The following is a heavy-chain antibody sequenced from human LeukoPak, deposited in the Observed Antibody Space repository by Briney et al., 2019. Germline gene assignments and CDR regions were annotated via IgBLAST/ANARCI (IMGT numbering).Heavy chain of an antibody. CDR2: ISYDGMNK. V-gene: IGHV3-30*04. CDR1: GFSFSNYA. D-gene: IGHD3-22*01. CDR3: AGGEYYYDSSGYFDY. J-gene: IGHJ4*02. Sequence: GGSLRLPCAGSGFSFSNYALHWVRQAPGKGLEWMAVISYDGMNKNHADSVRGRFTISRDNSKNTLFLQMNSLRAEDTAVYYCAGGEYYYDSSGYFDYWGQGTLVTVSS.